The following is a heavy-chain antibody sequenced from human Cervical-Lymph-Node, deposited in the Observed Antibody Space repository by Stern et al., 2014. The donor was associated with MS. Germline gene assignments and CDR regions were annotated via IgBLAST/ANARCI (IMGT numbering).Heavy chain of an antibody. CDR2: VSYGGTNK. CDR3: AKDLKEYGSGSFYYYSMDV. CDR1: RFTFSNFG. D-gene: IGHD5-24*01. V-gene: IGHV3-30*18. J-gene: IGHJ6*02. Sequence: VQLVESGGGVVQPGRSLRLSCAASRFTFSNFGMHWVRQAPGKGLEWVALVSYGGTNKYYADSVKGRFTVSRDNSKNTLYLQMNGLRAEDTAVYYCAKDLKEYGSGSFYYYSMDVWGQGTTVTVSS.